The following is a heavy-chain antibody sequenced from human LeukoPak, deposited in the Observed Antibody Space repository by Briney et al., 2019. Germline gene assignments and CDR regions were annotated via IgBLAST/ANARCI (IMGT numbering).Heavy chain of an antibody. V-gene: IGHV3-21*01. CDR2: ISSSSSYI. J-gene: IGHJ1*01. CDR1: GFTFSSYS. CDR3: ARGYSSSWYSGEYFQH. Sequence: GGSLRLSCAASGFTFSSYSMNWVRQAPGKRLEWVSSISSSSSYIYYADSVKGRFTISRDNAKNSLYLQMNSLRAEDTAVYYCARGYSSSWYSGEYFQHWGQGTLVTVSS. D-gene: IGHD6-13*01.